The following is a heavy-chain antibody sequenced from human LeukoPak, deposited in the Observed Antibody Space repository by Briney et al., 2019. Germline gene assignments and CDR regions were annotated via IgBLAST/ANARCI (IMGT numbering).Heavy chain of an antibody. V-gene: IGHV3-33*08. D-gene: IGHD2-2*01. Sequence: GGSLRLSCAASGFTFSSYGMHWVRQAPGKGLEWVAVIWYGGSSKYYADSVKGRFTISRDNSKNTLYLQMNSLRAEDTAVYYCARDLRYDVGYWGQGTLVTVSS. CDR1: GFTFSSYG. CDR3: ARDLRYDVGY. CDR2: IWYGGSSK. J-gene: IGHJ4*02.